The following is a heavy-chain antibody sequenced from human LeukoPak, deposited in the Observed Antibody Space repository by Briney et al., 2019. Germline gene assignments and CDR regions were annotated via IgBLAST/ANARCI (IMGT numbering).Heavy chain of an antibody. CDR1: GFTFSSYA. D-gene: IGHD3-9*01. V-gene: IGHV3-48*03. CDR3: AREVIDDWFHYYYYMDV. Sequence: PGGSLRLSCAASGFTFSSYAMHWVRQAPGKGLEWVSYISSSGSTIYYADSVKGRFTISRDNAKNSLCLQMNSLRAEDTGVYYCAREVIDDWFHYYYYMDVWGKGTTVTISS. CDR2: ISSSGSTI. J-gene: IGHJ6*03.